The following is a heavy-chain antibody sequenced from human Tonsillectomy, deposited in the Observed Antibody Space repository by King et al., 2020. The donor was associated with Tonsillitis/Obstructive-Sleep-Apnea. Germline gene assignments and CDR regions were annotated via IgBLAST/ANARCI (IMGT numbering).Heavy chain of an antibody. CDR3: ARPIAVAGKGAFDY. CDR1: GYTFITYG. Sequence: QLVQSGAEVKKPGASVKVSCKASGYTFITYGISWVRQAPGQGLEWMGWISTYNGNTNNAQKLQGRVTMTTDTSTSTAYMELRSLRSDDTAVYYCARPIAVAGKGAFDYWGQGTLVTVSS. V-gene: IGHV1-18*04. CDR2: ISTYNGNT. D-gene: IGHD6-19*01. J-gene: IGHJ4*02.